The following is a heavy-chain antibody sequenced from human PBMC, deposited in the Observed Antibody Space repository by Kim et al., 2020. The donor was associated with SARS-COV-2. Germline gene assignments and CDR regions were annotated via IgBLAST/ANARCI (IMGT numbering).Heavy chain of an antibody. D-gene: IGHD3-3*01. Sequence: RVRFTIPRDNSENTLYLQMNSLRAEDTAVYYCARDAYYDFWSGPGHYMDVWGKGTTVTVSS. CDR3: ARDAYYDFWSGPGHYMDV. J-gene: IGHJ6*03. V-gene: IGHV3-30*07.